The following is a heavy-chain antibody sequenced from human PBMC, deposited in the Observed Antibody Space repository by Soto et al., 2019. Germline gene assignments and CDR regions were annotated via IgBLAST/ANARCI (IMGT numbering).Heavy chain of an antibody. V-gene: IGHV4-30-4*01. D-gene: IGHD4-17*01. CDR2: IYYSGST. CDR3: ARHTTVTYWFDP. J-gene: IGHJ5*02. CDR1: GGSISSGDYY. Sequence: SETLSLTCTVSGGSISSGDYYWSWIRQPPGKGLEWIGYIYYSGSTYYNPSLKSRVTISVDTSKNQFSLKLSSVTAADTAVYYCARHTTVTYWFDPWGQGTLVTVSS.